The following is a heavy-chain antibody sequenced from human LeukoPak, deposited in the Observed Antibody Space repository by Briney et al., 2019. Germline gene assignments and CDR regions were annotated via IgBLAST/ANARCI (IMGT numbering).Heavy chain of an antibody. J-gene: IGHJ1*01. CDR1: GFTFSSYW. V-gene: IGHV3-7*01. D-gene: IGHD3-22*01. CDR2: IKQDGSEK. CDR3: ARDYYYDSSGYYYEPEYFQH. Sequence: GGSLRLSCAASGFTFSSYWMSWVRQAPGKGLEWVANIKQDGSEKYYVDSVKGRFTISRDNAKNSLCLQMNSLRAEDTAVYYCARDYYYDSSGYYYEPEYFQHWGQGTLVTVSS.